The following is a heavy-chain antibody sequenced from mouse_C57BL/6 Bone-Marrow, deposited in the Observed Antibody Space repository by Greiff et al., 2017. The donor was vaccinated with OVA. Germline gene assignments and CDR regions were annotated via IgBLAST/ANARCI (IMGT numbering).Heavy chain of an antibody. V-gene: IGHV1-22*01. J-gene: IGHJ4*01. CDR2: INPNNGGT. Sequence: VQLQQPGAELVKPGASVKMSCKASGYTFTDYNMHWVKQSHGKSLEWIGYINPNNGGTSYNQKFKGKATLTVNKSSSTAYMELRSLTSEDSAVYYCARGGQLRGYAMDYWGQGISVTVSS. D-gene: IGHD3-2*02. CDR1: GYTFTDYN. CDR3: ARGGQLRGYAMDY.